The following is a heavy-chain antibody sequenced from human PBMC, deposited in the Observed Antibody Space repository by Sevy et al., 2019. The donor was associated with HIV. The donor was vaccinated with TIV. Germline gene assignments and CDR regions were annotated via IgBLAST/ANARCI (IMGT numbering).Heavy chain of an antibody. CDR3: ARAEQTYFFDY. Sequence: AGVSVRLSCAASGFTFNKYNMNWVRQALGKGLVCVSTITGYSTDIYYADSVKGRFTISRDDAKNSLYLQMNGLRAEDTAIHYCARAEQTYFFDYWGQGTLVTVSS. CDR1: GFTFNKYN. V-gene: IGHV3-21*06. CDR2: ITGYSTDI. J-gene: IGHJ4*02.